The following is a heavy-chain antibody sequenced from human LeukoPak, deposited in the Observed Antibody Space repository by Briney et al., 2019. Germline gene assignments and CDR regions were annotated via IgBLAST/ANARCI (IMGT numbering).Heavy chain of an antibody. CDR3: ARGGVVVPAATGGPFDY. CDR2: INPSGGST. J-gene: IGHJ4*02. Sequence: ASVKVSCKASGYTFTSYYMHWVRQAPGQGLEWMGIINPSGGSTSYAQKFQGRVTMTRDTSTSTVYMELSSLRSEDTAVYYCARGGVVVPAATGGPFDYWGQGTLVTVSS. D-gene: IGHD2-2*01. V-gene: IGHV1-46*01. CDR1: GYTFTSYY.